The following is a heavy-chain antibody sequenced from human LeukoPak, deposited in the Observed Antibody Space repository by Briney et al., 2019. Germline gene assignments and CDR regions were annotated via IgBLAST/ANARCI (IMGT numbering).Heavy chain of an antibody. V-gene: IGHV3-30*18. CDR1: GFTFSDYG. D-gene: IGHD6-19*01. Sequence: GKSLRLSCAASGFTFSDYGMHWLRQAPGKGLEWVAVISWNGGEEHYGNSVRGRFTISRDNSKNMVYLHMNSLRVEDTAVYYCAKEQGYTGWLTTGHWGQGALVTVSS. CDR2: ISWNGGEE. J-gene: IGHJ4*02. CDR3: AKEQGYTGWLTTGH.